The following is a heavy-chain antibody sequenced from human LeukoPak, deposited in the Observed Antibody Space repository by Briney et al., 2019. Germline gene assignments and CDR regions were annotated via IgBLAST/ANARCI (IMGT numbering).Heavy chain of an antibody. V-gene: IGHV4-39*01. J-gene: IGHJ4*02. CDR1: GGSISSSNDY. CDR3: ARQRGYQLDY. CDR2: INYSGST. Sequence: PSETLSLTCTVSGGSISSSNDYWGWIRQPPGKGLEWIGNINYSGSTYYNPSLKSRVTISVDTSKNQFSLKLSSVTAADTAAYYCARQRGYQLDYWGQGTLVTVSS. D-gene: IGHD5-12*01.